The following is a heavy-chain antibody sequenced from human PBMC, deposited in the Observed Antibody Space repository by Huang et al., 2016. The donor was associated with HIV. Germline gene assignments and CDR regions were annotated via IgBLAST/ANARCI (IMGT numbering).Heavy chain of an antibody. CDR3: AKNLLEVRGEGFDY. Sequence: VQLLESGGGLVQPGGSLRLSCAASGFTFNNYAMTWVRQDPGKGLEGVSTVRGSGGSTYDADSVKGRFTISRDKSKNTLYLYMNSLRAEDTAVYYCAKNLLEVRGEGFDYWGQGTLVTVSS. D-gene: IGHD3-10*01. V-gene: IGHV3-23*01. CDR1: GFTFNNYA. J-gene: IGHJ4*02. CDR2: VRGSGGST.